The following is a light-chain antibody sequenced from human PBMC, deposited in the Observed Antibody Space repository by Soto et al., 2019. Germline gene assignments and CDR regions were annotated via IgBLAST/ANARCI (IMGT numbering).Light chain of an antibody. CDR3: LQHNRYPLT. Sequence: DIQMTQSPSSLSASVGDRVTVTCRASQGIGNDLGWFQQKPGKAPKRLIFAASSLESGVPSRFSGSASGTEFPLTISSLQPEDFATYYCLQHNRYPLTFGGGTKVEIK. CDR1: QGIGND. CDR2: AAS. J-gene: IGKJ4*01. V-gene: IGKV1-17*01.